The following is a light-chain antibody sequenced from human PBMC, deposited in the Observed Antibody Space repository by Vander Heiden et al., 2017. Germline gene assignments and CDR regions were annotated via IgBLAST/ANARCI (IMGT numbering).Light chain of an antibody. J-gene: IGLJ3*02. CDR3: CSYAGSSTL. CDR2: EVS. Sequence: QSALTQPASVSGSPGQSTTISCTGTSSDVGSYNLVSWYQQHPSKAPKLIIYEVSKRPSGVSNRFSGSKSGNTASLTISVLQAEDEADYYCCSYAGSSTLFGGGTKLTVL. CDR1: SSDVGSYNL. V-gene: IGLV2-23*02.